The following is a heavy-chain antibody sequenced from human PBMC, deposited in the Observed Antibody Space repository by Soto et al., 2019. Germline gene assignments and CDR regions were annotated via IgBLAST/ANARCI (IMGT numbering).Heavy chain of an antibody. D-gene: IGHD2-15*01. CDR1: GFIVSDTY. CDR2: ISNRGDT. CDR3: AREPRYCRGGSCSITGDAYDI. Sequence: EVQRVESGGGLVQPGGSLRLSCTASGFIVSDTYVNWVRQAPGKGLEWVSVISNRGDTHYADSVRGRFSLSRDISDNTLHLQMNNLRVEDTAVYYCAREPRYCRGGSCSITGDAYDIWGHGTMVTVSS. V-gene: IGHV3-66*01. J-gene: IGHJ3*02.